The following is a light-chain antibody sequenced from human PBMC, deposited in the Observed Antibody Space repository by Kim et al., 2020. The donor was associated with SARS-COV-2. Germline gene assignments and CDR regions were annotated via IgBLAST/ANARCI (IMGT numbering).Light chain of an antibody. CDR2: AAS. V-gene: IGKV1-39*01. CDR3: QQTYSIPFT. J-gene: IGKJ3*01. CDR1: QTITKY. Sequence: ASVGDRVTIACRPSQTITKYLNWYQQKPGKAPKLLIYAASSLHSGVPSRFTGGGSGTDFTLTISSLQPEDSATYYCQQTYSIPFTFGPGTKVDIK.